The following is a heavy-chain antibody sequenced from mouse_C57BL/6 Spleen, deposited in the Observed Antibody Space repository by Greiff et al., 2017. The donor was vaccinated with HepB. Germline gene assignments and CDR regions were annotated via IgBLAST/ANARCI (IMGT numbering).Heavy chain of an antibody. CDR3: ARNDGYSYAMDY. J-gene: IGHJ4*01. Sequence: LVESGAELVRPGASVKLSCKASGYTFTDYYINWVKQRPGQGLEWIARIYPGSGNTYYNEKFKGKATLTAEKSSSTAYMQLSSLTSEDSAVYFCARNDGYSYAMDYWGQGTSVTVSS. D-gene: IGHD2-3*01. CDR1: GYTFTDYY. CDR2: IYPGSGNT. V-gene: IGHV1-76*01.